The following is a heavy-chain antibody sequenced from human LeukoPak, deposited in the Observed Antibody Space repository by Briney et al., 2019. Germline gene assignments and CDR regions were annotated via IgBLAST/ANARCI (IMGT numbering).Heavy chain of an antibody. J-gene: IGHJ3*02. CDR3: ASLYIGDAFDI. CDR2: INADGSST. CDR1: GFTFSSYW. D-gene: IGHD3-16*01. Sequence: GGSLRLSCAASGFTFSSYWMHWVRQAPGKGLVWVSHINADGSSTTYADSVKGRFTISRDNAKNTLYLQMNSLRAEDTAVYYCASLYIGDAFDIWGQGTMVTVSS. V-gene: IGHV3-74*01.